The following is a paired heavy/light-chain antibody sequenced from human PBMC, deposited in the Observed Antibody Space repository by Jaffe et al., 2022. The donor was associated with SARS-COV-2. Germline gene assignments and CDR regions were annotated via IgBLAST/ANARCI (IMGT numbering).Light chain of an antibody. CDR3: QSYDSSLNTWV. CDR2: GNS. Sequence: QSVLTQPPSVSGAPGQRVTISCTGNSSNIGAGYDVHWYQQLPGTAPKLLIYGNSNRPSGVPDRLSGSKSGTSASLAITGLQAEDETVYFCQSYDSSLNTWVFGGGTKLTVL. V-gene: IGLV1-40*01. CDR1: SSNIGAGYD. J-gene: IGLJ3*02.
Heavy chain of an antibody. CDR3: ARQYCSSTSCYFHY. D-gene: IGHD2-2*01. Sequence: QVQLQESGPGLVKPSETLSLTCTVSGGSVSSVSYYWSWIRQPPGKGLEWIGYVYYSGSTNYNPSLKSRVTMSVNTSKNQFSLKLSSVTAADTAVYYCARQYCSSTSCYFHYWGQGTLVTVSS. CDR2: VYYSGST. J-gene: IGHJ4*02. V-gene: IGHV4-61*01. CDR1: GGSVSSVSYY.